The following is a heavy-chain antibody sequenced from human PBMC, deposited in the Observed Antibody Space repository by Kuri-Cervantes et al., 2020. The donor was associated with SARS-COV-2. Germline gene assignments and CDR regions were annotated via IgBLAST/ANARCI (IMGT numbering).Heavy chain of an antibody. Sequence: ASVNVSCKASGYTFINYGISWVRQAPGQGLEWMGWVSAYNGNTNYAQKLQGRVNMTTETSTSTAYMELRSLRSDDTAVYYGARGPFSSGWFDYWGQGTLVTVSS. D-gene: IGHD6-19*01. CDR3: ARGPFSSGWFDY. J-gene: IGHJ4*02. CDR2: VSAYNGNT. V-gene: IGHV1-18*01. CDR1: GYTFINYG.